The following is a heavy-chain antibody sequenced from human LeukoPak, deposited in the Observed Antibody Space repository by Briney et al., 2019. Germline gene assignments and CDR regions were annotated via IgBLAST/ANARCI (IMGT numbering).Heavy chain of an antibody. CDR1: GGSISSYY. CDR3: ARDLRDYYDSSGYWFDP. D-gene: IGHD3-22*01. J-gene: IGHJ5*02. V-gene: IGHV4-59*01. CDR2: IYYSGST. Sequence: PSGTLSLTCTVSGGSISSYYWSWIRQPPGKGLEWIGYIYYSGSTNYNPSLKSRVTISVDTSKNQFSLKPSSVTAADTAVYYCARDLRDYYDSSGYWFDPWGQGTLVTVSS.